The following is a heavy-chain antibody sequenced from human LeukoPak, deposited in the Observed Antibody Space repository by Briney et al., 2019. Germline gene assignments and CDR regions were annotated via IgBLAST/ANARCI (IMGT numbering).Heavy chain of an antibody. Sequence: GGSLRLSCAASKFPFSTYTMSWVRQAPGKGLEWVSAISGSGGSTYYADSVKGRFTISRDNSKNTLYLQMNSLRAEDTAVYYCAKDVADYYDSSGLFDYWGQGTLVTVSS. CDR1: KFPFSTYT. J-gene: IGHJ4*02. CDR2: ISGSGGST. CDR3: AKDVADYYDSSGLFDY. D-gene: IGHD3-22*01. V-gene: IGHV3-23*01.